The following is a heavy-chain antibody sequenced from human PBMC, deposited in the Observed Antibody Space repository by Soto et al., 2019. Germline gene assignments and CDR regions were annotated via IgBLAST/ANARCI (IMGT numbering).Heavy chain of an antibody. CDR3: ASRRDGYNYYGY. J-gene: IGHJ4*02. CDR1: GGSISSGGYS. CDR2: IYHSGST. Sequence: QLQLQESGSGLVKPSQTLSLTCAVSGGSISSGGYSWSWIRQPPGKGLEWIGYIYHSGSTYYNPSIKSRVSMSVDRSKNQFSLTLSSVTAADTAVYYCASRRDGYNYYGYWGQGTLVTVSS. V-gene: IGHV4-30-2*01. D-gene: IGHD5-12*01.